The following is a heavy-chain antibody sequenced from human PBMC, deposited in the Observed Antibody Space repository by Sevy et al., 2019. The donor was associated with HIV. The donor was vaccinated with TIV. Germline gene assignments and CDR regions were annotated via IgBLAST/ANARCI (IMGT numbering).Heavy chain of an antibody. Sequence: GGSLRLSCAASGFTFSSYWMHWVRQAPGKGLVWVSRINSDGSSTSYADSVKGRFTISRDNAKNTLYLQMKSLRAEDTAVYYCASGWLVRGNAFDIWGQGTMVTVSS. D-gene: IGHD6-19*01. CDR3: ASGWLVRGNAFDI. J-gene: IGHJ3*02. CDR1: GFTFSSYW. CDR2: INSDGSST. V-gene: IGHV3-74*01.